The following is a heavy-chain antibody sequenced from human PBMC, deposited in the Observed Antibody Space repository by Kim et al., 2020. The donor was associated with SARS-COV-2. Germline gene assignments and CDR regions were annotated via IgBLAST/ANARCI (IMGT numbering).Heavy chain of an antibody. J-gene: IGHJ3*02. V-gene: IGHV3-11*05. Sequence: GGSLRLSCAASGFSFSAYYMSWIRQAPGKGLEWVSYISSRSNYINYADSVKGRFTISRDNGNNSLHLQMNSLRAQDTGVYYCARVSAAAGTAGHAFDIWGQETLVLFSS. CDR2: ISSRSNYI. CDR1: GFSFSAYY. D-gene: IGHD6-13*01. CDR3: ARVSAAAGTAGHAFDI.